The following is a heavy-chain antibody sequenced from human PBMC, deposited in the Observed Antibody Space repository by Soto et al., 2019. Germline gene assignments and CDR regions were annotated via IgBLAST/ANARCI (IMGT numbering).Heavy chain of an antibody. CDR2: INPNSGGT. CDR1: GYTFTGYY. J-gene: IGHJ4*02. Sequence: ASVKVSCKASGYTFTGYYMHWVRQAPGQGLEWMGWINPNSGGTNYAQKFQGRVTMTRDTSISTAHMELSRLRSDDTAVYYCARDRGFYCSSTSCHYSYYFDYWGQGTLVTVSS. D-gene: IGHD2-2*01. CDR3: ARDRGFYCSSTSCHYSYYFDY. V-gene: IGHV1-2*02.